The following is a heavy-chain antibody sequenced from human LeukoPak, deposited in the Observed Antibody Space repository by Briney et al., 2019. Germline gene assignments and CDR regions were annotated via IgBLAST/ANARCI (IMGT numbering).Heavy chain of an antibody. CDR3: ARAPIGLTSIHFDY. CDR1: GFPVSSNY. D-gene: IGHD4/OR15-4a*01. Sequence: GGSLRLSCAASGFPVSSNYMSWVRQAPGKGLEWVSVIYSTASAYYADSVKGRFIVSRDFSKNTVFLRMNSVRAEDTAHYYCARAPIGLTSIHFDYWGQGILVTVSS. J-gene: IGHJ4*02. CDR2: IYSTASA. V-gene: IGHV3-53*01.